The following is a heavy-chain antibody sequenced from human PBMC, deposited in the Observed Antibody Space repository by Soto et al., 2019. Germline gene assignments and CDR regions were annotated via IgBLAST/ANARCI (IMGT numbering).Heavy chain of an antibody. CDR2: IMLGGSET. CDR1: GFTFNTYR. Sequence: EVQLVESGGDLVQPGGSLRLSCVASGFTFNTYRMTWVRQAPGKGLEWVANIMLGGSETEYLDSVKGRFTISRDNAKNPLSLQMTSLRAEDAAVYFCASWRWQQSELDYWGQGTLVTVSS. D-gene: IGHD1-1*01. CDR3: ASWRWQQSELDY. V-gene: IGHV3-7*01. J-gene: IGHJ4*02.